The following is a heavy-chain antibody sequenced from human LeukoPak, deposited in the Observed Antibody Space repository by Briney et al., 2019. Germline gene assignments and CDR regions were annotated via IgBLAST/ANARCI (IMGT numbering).Heavy chain of an antibody. CDR1: GYTFTGYY. CDR3: ARVVAAAGIINY. V-gene: IGHV1-2*02. J-gene: IGHJ4*02. CDR2: INPNSGGT. Sequence: GASVKVSCKASGYTFTGYYMHWVRQAPGQGLEWMGWINPNSGGTNYAQKFQSRLTITKDTSKNQVVLTMTNMDPVVTATYYCARVVAAAGIINYWGQGTLVTVSS. D-gene: IGHD6-13*01.